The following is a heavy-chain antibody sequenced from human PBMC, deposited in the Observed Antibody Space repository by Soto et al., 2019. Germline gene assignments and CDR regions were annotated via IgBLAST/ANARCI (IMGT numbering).Heavy chain of an antibody. CDR2: ISNSGST. Sequence: SETLSLTCVVPGGSVSSGTYYWTWIRQPPGKGLEWIGYISNSGSTNYNPSLKSRVTISADTSKNQFSLKLNFVTAADTAVYYCARRNSGGNRLDPWGQGTLVTVSS. D-gene: IGHD2-15*01. V-gene: IGHV4-61*01. CDR1: GGSVSSGTYY. CDR3: ARRNSGGNRLDP. J-gene: IGHJ5*02.